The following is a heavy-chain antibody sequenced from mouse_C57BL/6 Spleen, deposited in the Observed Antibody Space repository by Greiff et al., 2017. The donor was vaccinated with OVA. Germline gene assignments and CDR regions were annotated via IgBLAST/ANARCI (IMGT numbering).Heavy chain of an antibody. CDR2: IDPNSGGT. V-gene: IGHV1-72*01. Sequence: VQLQQPGAELVKPGASVKLSCKASGYTFTSYWMHWVKQRPGRGLEWIGRIDPNSGGTKYNEKFKSKATLTVDKPSSTAYMQLSSLTSEDSAVXYSARRISTMAQYYFDYWGQGTPLTVSA. J-gene: IGHJ2*01. CDR1: GYTFTSYW. CDR3: ARRISTMAQYYFDY. D-gene: IGHD2-1*01.